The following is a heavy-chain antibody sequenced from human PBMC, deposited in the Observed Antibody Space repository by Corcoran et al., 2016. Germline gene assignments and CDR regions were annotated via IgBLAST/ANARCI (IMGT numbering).Heavy chain of an antibody. V-gene: IGHV3-7*03. CDR1: EFSFSSYW. D-gene: IGHD6-13*01. CDR2: IKQDGSEK. J-gene: IGHJ5*02. CDR3: ASEGAAADNWFDP. Sequence: EVQLVESGGGLVQPGGSLRLSCAASEFSFSSYWMTWVRQAPGKGLEWVANIKQDGSEKYYVDSVKGRFTISRDNAKNSLYLQRNSLRAEDTAGDYCASEGAAADNWFDPWGQGTLVTVSS.